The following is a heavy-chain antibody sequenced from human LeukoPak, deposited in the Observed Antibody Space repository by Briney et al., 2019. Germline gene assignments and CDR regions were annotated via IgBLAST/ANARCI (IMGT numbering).Heavy chain of an antibody. Sequence: SQTLSLTCAVSGGSISSGGYSWSWIRQPPGKGLEWIGYIYHSGSTYYNPSLKSRVTISVDTSKNQFSLKLSSVTAADTAVYYCARARVYSSTWSEFDYWGQGTLVTVSS. V-gene: IGHV4-30-2*01. CDR2: IYHSGST. CDR1: GGSISSGGYS. D-gene: IGHD6-13*01. CDR3: ARARVYSSTWSEFDY. J-gene: IGHJ4*02.